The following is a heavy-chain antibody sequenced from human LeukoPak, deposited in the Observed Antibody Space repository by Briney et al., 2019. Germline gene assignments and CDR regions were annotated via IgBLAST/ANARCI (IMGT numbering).Heavy chain of an antibody. CDR2: MNPNSGNT. J-gene: IGHJ4*02. CDR1: GYTFTSYD. D-gene: IGHD3-22*01. CDR3: ARGATFHYYDSSGYAY. V-gene: IGHV1-8*01. Sequence: GASVKVSCKASGYTFTSYDINWVRQATGQGLEWMGWMNPNSGNTGYAQKFQGRVTMTRNTSISTAYVELSSLRSEDTAVYYCARGATFHYYDSSGYAYWGQGTLVTVSS.